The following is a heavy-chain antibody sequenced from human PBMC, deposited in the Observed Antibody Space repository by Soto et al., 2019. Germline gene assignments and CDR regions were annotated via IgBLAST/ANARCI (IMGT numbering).Heavy chain of an antibody. V-gene: IGHV1-8*01. D-gene: IGHD3-10*01. CDR2: MNPNSGNT. CDR1: GYTFTSYD. Sequence: ASVKVSCKAPGYTFTSYDINWVRQATGQGLEWMGWMNPNSGNTGYAQKFQGRVTMTRNTSISTAYMELSSLRSEDTAVYYCAGGPGYGSVVWFDPWGQGTLVTVSS. J-gene: IGHJ5*02. CDR3: AGGPGYGSVVWFDP.